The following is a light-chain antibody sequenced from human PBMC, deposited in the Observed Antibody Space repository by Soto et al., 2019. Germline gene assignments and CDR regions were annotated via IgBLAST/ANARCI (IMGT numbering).Light chain of an antibody. Sequence: EIAMTQSPATLSVSPWDRATLSCKASQSVSSNLAWYQQKPGQAPRLLIYGASTRATGIPARFSGSGSGTEFTLTISSLQSEDFAVYYCQQYNNWPPWTFGQGTKVDI. CDR3: QQYNNWPPWT. J-gene: IGKJ1*01. CDR1: QSVSSN. CDR2: GAS. V-gene: IGKV3-15*01.